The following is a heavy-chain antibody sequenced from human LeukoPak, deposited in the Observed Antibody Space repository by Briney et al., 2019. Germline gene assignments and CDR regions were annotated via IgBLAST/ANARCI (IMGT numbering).Heavy chain of an antibody. J-gene: IGHJ4*02. D-gene: IGHD6-19*01. CDR1: GFPFSSYG. CDR3: ARDLSAAFDF. CDR2: LVYDARS. V-gene: IGHV3-33*01. Sequence: GTSLRLSCSASGFPFSSYGMHWVRQAPGKGLEWVARLVYDARSDYANSVKGRFSISRDDSKNTLFLDMSNLRVEDTALYYCARDLSAAFDFWGQGVLVTVSS.